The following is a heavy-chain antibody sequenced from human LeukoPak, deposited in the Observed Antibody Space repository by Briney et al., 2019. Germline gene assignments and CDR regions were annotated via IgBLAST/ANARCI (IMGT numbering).Heavy chain of an antibody. CDR3: ARDPSYDSSGYPNWFDP. D-gene: IGHD3-22*01. CDR1: GYTFTSYG. J-gene: IGHJ5*02. V-gene: IGHV1-18*01. CDR2: ISAYNGNT. Sequence: GASVKVSCKASGYTFTSYGITWVRLAPGQGLEWMGWISAYNGNTNYAQMFQGRVIMTTDTSTNTAYMVLRSLRADDTAMYYCARDPSYDSSGYPNWFDPWGQGTLVTVSS.